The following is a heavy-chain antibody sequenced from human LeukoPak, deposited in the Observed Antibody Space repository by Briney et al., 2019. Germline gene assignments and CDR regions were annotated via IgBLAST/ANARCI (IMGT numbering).Heavy chain of an antibody. J-gene: IGHJ4*02. V-gene: IGHV1-69*01. CDR2: TIPILGTA. D-gene: IGHD3-10*01. CDR3: ARAHQYYYGSGSSSYFDY. CDR1: GGTFSSYA. Sequence: SVKVSCKASGGTFSSYAISWVRQAPGQGLEWMEGTIPILGTANYAQKFQGRVTITADESTSTAYMELSSLRSEDTAVYYCARAHQYYYGSGSSSYFDYWGQGTLVTVSS.